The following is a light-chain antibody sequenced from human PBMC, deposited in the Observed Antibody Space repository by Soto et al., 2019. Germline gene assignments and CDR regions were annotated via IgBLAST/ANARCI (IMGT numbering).Light chain of an antibody. CDR1: SSDVGGYNF. CDR3: SSFAGGNNLL. CDR2: EVS. Sequence: QSALTQPPSASGSPGQSLTISCTGTSSDVGGYNFVSWYQQHPGKAPKLLIYEVSKRPSGVPDRFSGSKSDNTASLTVSGLQAEDEADYYCSSFAGGNNLLFGGGTKLTVL. J-gene: IGLJ2*01. V-gene: IGLV2-8*01.